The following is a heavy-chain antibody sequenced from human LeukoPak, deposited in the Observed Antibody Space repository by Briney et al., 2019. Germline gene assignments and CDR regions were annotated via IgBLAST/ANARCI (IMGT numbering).Heavy chain of an antibody. Sequence: PSETLSLTCTVSGGSVSSSSYYWGWIRQPPGKGLEWIGSIYYTGTTYYNPSLKSRVTISVDTSKNQFSLKLSSVTAADTAVYYCARVKDGFDPWGQGTLVTVSS. J-gene: IGHJ5*02. CDR2: IYYTGTT. CDR3: ARVKDGFDP. V-gene: IGHV4-39*07. CDR1: GGSVSSSSYY.